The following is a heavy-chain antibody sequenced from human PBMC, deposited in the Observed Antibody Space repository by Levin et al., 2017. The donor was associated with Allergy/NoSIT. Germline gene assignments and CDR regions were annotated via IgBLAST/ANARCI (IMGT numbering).Heavy chain of an antibody. CDR3: AKRGGYCSGGSCLYYFDY. CDR2: ISGSGGST. V-gene: IGHV3-23*01. D-gene: IGHD2-15*01. Sequence: GGSLRLSCAASGFTFSSYAMSWVRQAPGKGLEWVSAISGSGGSTYYADSVKGRFTISRDNSKNTLYLQMNSLRAEDTAVYYCAKRGGYCSGGSCLYYFDYWGQGTLVTVSS. CDR1: GFTFSSYA. J-gene: IGHJ4*02.